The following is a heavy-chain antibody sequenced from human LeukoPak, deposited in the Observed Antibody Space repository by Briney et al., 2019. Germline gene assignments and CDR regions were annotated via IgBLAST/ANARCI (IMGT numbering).Heavy chain of an antibody. CDR2: ISSSGSTI. V-gene: IGHV3-11*01. D-gene: IGHD5-12*01. CDR1: GFTFSDYY. J-gene: IGHJ4*02. CDR3: ARVSGRWLQSDYFDY. Sequence: GSLRLSCAASGFTFSDYYMSWIRQAPGKGLEWVSYISSSGSTIYYADSVKGRFTISRDNAKNSLYPQMNSLRAEDTAVYYCARVSGRWLQSDYFDYWGQGTLVTVSS.